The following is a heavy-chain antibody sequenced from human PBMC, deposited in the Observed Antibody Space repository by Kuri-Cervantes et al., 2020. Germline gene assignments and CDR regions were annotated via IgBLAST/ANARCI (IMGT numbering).Heavy chain of an antibody. CDR3: ARSKLLWFGTFDY. V-gene: IGHV3-21*01. D-gene: IGHD3-10*01. J-gene: IGHJ4*02. CDR2: ISSSSSYI. CDR1: GFTFSSYS. Sequence: ETLSLTCAASGFTFSSYSMNWVSQAPGKGLEWVSSISSSSSYIYYADSVKGRFTISRDNAKNSLYLQMNSPRAEDTAVYYCARSKLLWFGTFDYWGQGTLVTVSS.